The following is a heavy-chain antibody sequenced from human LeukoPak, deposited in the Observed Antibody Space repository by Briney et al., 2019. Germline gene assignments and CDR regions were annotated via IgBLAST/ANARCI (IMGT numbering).Heavy chain of an antibody. V-gene: IGHV2-5*02. CDR2: IYWDDDK. CDR1: GFSLSTSGVG. Sequence: ESGPTLVNPPQTLTLTCTFSGFSLSTSGVGVGWIRQPPGKALEWLALIYWDDDKRYSPSLKSRLTITKDTSKNQVVLTMTNMDPVDTATYYCAHLHIHDILTGVDAFDIWGQGTMVTVSS. D-gene: IGHD3-9*01. CDR3: AHLHIHDILTGVDAFDI. J-gene: IGHJ3*02.